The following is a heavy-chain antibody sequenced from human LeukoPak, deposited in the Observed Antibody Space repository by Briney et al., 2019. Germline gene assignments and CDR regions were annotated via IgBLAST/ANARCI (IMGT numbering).Heavy chain of an antibody. V-gene: IGHV4-59*01. CDR3: ARLIAVAVYNWFDP. CDR1: GGSISSYN. Sequence: XETXXXXCXVSGGSISSYNWXXIRQSAGKGXXXXGYIYYSGSTNYNPSLKSRVTISVDTSKNQFSLKLSSVTAADTAVYYCARLIAVAVYNWFDPWGQGTLVTVSS. J-gene: IGHJ5*02. D-gene: IGHD6-19*01. CDR2: IYYSGST.